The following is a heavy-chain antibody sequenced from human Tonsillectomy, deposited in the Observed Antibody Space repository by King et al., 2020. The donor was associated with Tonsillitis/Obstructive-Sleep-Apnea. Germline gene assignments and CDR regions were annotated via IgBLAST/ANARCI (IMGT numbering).Heavy chain of an antibody. V-gene: IGHV3-30*18. J-gene: IGHJ2*01. D-gene: IGHD4-17*01. CDR2: ISYDGSNK. CDR3: AKDPSYGDYGSWWYFDL. CDR1: GFTFSSYG. Sequence: QLVQSGGGVVQPGRSLRLSCAAPGFTFSSYGMHWVRQAPGKGLEWVAVISYDGSNKYYADSVKGRFTISRDNSKSTLYLQMNSLRAEDTAVYYCAKDPSYGDYGSWWYFDLWGRGTLVTVSS.